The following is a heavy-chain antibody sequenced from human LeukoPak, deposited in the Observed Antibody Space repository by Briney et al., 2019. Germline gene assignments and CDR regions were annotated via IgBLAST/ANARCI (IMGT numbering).Heavy chain of an antibody. CDR3: ARDPSELRYFDWLSNWFDP. Sequence: PSEALSLTCTVSGGSISSSSYYWGWIRQPPGKGLEWIGSIYYSGSTYYNPSLKSRVTISVDTSKNQFSLKLSSVTAADTAVYYCARDPSELRYFDWLSNWFDPWGQGTLVTVSS. D-gene: IGHD3-9*01. CDR1: GGSISSSSYY. J-gene: IGHJ5*02. V-gene: IGHV4-39*07. CDR2: IYYSGST.